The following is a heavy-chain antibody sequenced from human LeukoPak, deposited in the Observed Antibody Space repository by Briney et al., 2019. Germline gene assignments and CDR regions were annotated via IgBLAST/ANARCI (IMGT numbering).Heavy chain of an antibody. J-gene: IGHJ5*02. CDR3: ARVLDYDFWSGPYNWFDP. V-gene: IGHV7-4-1*02. D-gene: IGHD3-3*01. CDR2: ININTGNP. Sequence: ASVKVSCKASGGTFSSYAISWVRQAPGQGLEWMGWININTGNPTYAQGFTGRFVFSLDTSVSTAYLQIISLKAEDTAVYYCARVLDYDFWSGPYNWFDPWGQGTLVTVSS. CDR1: GGTFSSYA.